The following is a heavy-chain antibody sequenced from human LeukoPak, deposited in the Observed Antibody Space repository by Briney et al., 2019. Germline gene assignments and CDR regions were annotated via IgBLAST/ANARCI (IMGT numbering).Heavy chain of an antibody. Sequence: PSETLSPTCTVSGDSISSSDYYWGWIRQPPGKGLEWIALINYSGRTFYNPSLKSRVTISVDMSKNQFSLNLNSVTAADTAVYYCARRRKDLNWFDPWGQGTLVTVSS. CDR2: INYSGRT. V-gene: IGHV4-39*01. CDR1: GDSISSSDYY. CDR3: ARRRKDLNWFDP. J-gene: IGHJ5*02.